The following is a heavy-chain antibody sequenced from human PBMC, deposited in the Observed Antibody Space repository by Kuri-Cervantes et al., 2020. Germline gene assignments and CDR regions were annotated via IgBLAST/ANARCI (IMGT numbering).Heavy chain of an antibody. CDR2: IGSSSSTI. CDR1: GFTFSDYY. D-gene: IGHD5-12*01. CDR3: ATATPPLRDY. J-gene: IGHJ4*02. V-gene: IGHV3-11*04. Sequence: GESLKISCAASGFTFSDYYMSWIRQAPGKGLEWVSYIGSSSSTIYYADPVKGRFTISRDNSKNTLYLQMNSLRAEDTAVYYCATATPPLRDYWGQGTLVTVSS.